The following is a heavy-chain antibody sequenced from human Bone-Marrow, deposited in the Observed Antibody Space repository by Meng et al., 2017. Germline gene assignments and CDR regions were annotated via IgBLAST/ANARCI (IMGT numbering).Heavy chain of an antibody. CDR2: IYYSGST. V-gene: IGHV4-61*01. D-gene: IGHD4-17*01. Sequence: GSLRLSCTVSGGSVSSGSYYWSWIRQPPGKGLEWIGYIYYSGSTNYNPSLKSRVTISVDTSKNQFSLKLSSVTAADTAVHYCARAVTTTYFHFDYWGQGTPVTVSS. J-gene: IGHJ4*02. CDR3: ARAVTTTYFHFDY. CDR1: GGSVSSGSYY.